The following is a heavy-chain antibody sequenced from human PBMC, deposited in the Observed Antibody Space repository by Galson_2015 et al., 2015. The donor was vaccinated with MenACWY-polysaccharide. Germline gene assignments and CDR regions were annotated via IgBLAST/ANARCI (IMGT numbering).Heavy chain of an antibody. V-gene: IGHV3-21*01. J-gene: IGHJ4*02. CDR3: ASGLTGTDD. CDR2: ISGSSSHI. D-gene: IGHD1-1*01. CDR1: GVTFNRDS. Sequence: SLRLSCAASGVTFNRDSMNWVRQAPGKGLEWVSYISGSSSHIYYADSVKGRFTISRDNAKNSLYLQMNSLRADDTAMYYCASGLTGTDDWGQGTPVTVSS.